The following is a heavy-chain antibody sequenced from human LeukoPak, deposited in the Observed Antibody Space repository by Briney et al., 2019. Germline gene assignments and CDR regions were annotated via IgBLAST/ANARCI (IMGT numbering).Heavy chain of an antibody. CDR3: ARTYDSSGYYPFYFDY. D-gene: IGHD3-22*01. CDR1: GFTVSSNY. CDR2: IYSGGST. V-gene: IGHV3-53*01. Sequence: GGSLRLSYAASGFTVSSNYMSWVRQAPGKGLEWVSVIYSGGSTYYADSVKGRFTISRDNSKNTLYLQMNSLRAEDTAVYYCARTYDSSGYYPFYFDYWGQGTLVTVSS. J-gene: IGHJ4*02.